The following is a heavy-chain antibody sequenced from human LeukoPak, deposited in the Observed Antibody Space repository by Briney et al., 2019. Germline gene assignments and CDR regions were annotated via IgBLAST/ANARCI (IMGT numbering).Heavy chain of an antibody. J-gene: IGHJ4*02. CDR3: AKDGYGNYDY. V-gene: IGHV3-43*02. CDR1: GFTFDDYA. D-gene: IGHD4-11*01. Sequence: GGSLRLSCAASGFTFDDYAMHWVRQAPGKGLEWVSLISGDGGNTYYADSVKGRFTISRDNSRNSLNLQMNSLRTEDTALYYCAKDGYGNYDYWGRGTLVTVSS. CDR2: ISGDGGNT.